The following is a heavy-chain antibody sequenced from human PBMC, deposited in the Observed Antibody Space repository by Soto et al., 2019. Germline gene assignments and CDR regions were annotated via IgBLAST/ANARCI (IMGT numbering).Heavy chain of an antibody. D-gene: IGHD1-7*01. CDR3: AREKYNWNYATTNYYYYGMDV. V-gene: IGHV3-33*01. CDR1: GFTFSSYG. J-gene: IGHJ6*02. Sequence: GGSLRLSCAASGFTFSSYGMHWVRQAPGKGLEWVAVIWYDGSNKYYADSVKGRFTISRDNSKNTLYLQMNSLRAEDTAVYYCAREKYNWNYATTNYYYYGMDVWGQGTTVTVSS. CDR2: IWYDGSNK.